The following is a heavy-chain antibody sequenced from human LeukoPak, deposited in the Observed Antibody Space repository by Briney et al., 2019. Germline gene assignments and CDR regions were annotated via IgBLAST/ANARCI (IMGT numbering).Heavy chain of an antibody. J-gene: IGHJ2*01. CDR3: ARGYSYGRNWHFDL. V-gene: IGHV1-2*02. CDR2: INPNSGGT. CDR1: GYTFTGYY. Sequence: ASVKVSCKASGYTFTGYYMHWVRQAPGQGLEWMGWINPNSGGTNYAQKFQGRVTMTRDTSISTAYMELSRLRSDDTAVYYCARGYSYGRNWHFDLWGRGTLVTVSS. D-gene: IGHD5-18*01.